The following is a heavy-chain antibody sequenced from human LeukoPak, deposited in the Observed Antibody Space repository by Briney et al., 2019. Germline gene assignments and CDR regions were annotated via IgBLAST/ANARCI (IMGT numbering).Heavy chain of an antibody. CDR2: IYPGGSET. Sequence: GESLKISFKGLGDSFSSYWNAWVRQRPGKGLEWRGIIYPGGSETRYDPSFNGQVTISADRSTSTAYLKWSSLRASDTAMYYCARASRDGYNQDFDHWGQGTLVTVSS. V-gene: IGHV5-51*01. CDR3: ARASRDGYNQDFDH. J-gene: IGHJ4*02. D-gene: IGHD5-24*01. CDR1: GDSFSSYW.